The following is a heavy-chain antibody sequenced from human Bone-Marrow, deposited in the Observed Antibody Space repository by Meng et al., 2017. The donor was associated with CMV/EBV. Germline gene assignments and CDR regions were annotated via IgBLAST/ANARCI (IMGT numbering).Heavy chain of an antibody. V-gene: IGHV3-21*01. Sequence: GESLKISCAASGFTFSSYSMNWVRQAPGKGLEWVSSINSSSSYIYYADSVKGRFTISRDNAKNSLYLQMNSLRAEDTAVYYCARDLPAYYDFWSGYYKPYYFDYWGQGTLVTVSS. CDR3: ARDLPAYYDFWSGYYKPYYFDY. D-gene: IGHD3-3*01. CDR2: INSSSSYI. CDR1: GFTFSSYS. J-gene: IGHJ4*02.